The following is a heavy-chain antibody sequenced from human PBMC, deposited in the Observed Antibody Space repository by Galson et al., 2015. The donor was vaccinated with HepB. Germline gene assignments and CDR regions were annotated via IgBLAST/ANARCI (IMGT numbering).Heavy chain of an antibody. CDR2: ISYDGSNK. V-gene: IGHV3-30-3*01. Sequence: SLRLSCAASGFTFSSYAMHWVRQAPGKGLEWVAVISYDGSNKYYADSVKGRFTISRDNSKNTLYLQMNSLRAEDTAVYYCARDLVLLWFGELLGIDYWGQGTLVTVSS. CDR3: ARDLVLLWFGELLGIDY. D-gene: IGHD3-10*01. J-gene: IGHJ4*02. CDR1: GFTFSSYA.